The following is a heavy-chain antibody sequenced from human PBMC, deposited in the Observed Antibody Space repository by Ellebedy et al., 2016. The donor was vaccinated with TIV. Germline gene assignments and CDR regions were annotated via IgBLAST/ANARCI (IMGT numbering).Heavy chain of an antibody. J-gene: IGHJ5*02. Sequence: ASVKVSCKASGYTFSSYDINWVRQATGQGLEWMGWMNPNSGNTGYAQKFQGRVTMTRNTSISTAYMELSSLRSEDTAVYYCASSNGDYAGFDPWGQGTLVTVSS. CDR3: ASSNGDYAGFDP. CDR2: MNPNSGNT. V-gene: IGHV1-8*02. CDR1: GYTFSSYD. D-gene: IGHD4-17*01.